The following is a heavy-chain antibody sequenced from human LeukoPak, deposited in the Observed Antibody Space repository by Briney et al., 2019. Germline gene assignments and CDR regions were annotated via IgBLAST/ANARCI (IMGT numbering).Heavy chain of an antibody. J-gene: IGHJ4*02. V-gene: IGHV3-23*01. CDR3: AKDPGGGSYLEYFDH. CDR1: GFSFSNYG. CDR2: ISGDADST. D-gene: IGHD1-26*01. Sequence: PGGSLRLSCVGSGFSFSNYGMSWVRQAPGRGLEWVSTISGDADSTYNADSVKGRFTISRDNSKNTLFLQMTSLRAEDTVVYYCAKDPGGGSYLEYFDHWGQGTLVAVSS.